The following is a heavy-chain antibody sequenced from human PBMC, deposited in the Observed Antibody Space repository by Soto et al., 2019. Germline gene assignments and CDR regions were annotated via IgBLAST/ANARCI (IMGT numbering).Heavy chain of an antibody. CDR1: GGSFSGYY. CDR2: INHSGST. CDR3: ARLYYGSGSYYLNWFDP. V-gene: IGHV4-34*01. Sequence: SETLSLTCAVYGGSFSGYYWSWIRQPPGKGLEWIGEINHSGSTNYNPSLKSRVTISVDTSKNQFSLKLSSVTAADTAVYYCARLYYGSGSYYLNWFDPWGQGTLVTVSS. D-gene: IGHD3-10*01. J-gene: IGHJ5*02.